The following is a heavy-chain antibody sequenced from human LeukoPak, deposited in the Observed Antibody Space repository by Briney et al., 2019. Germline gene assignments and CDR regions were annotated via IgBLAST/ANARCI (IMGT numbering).Heavy chain of an antibody. CDR2: ISGGNNAI. D-gene: IGHD4-11*01. CDR3: ATETEYSNYYAFDS. CDR1: GFTFTKYE. V-gene: IGHV3-48*03. J-gene: IGHJ3*02. Sequence: GGSLRLSCAASGFTFTKYEMNWVRQAPGKGLEWISYISGGNNAIYYADSVKGRFTISRDNDKNSLYLHISSLSADDTAIYYCATETEYSNYYAFDSWGQGTMVTASS.